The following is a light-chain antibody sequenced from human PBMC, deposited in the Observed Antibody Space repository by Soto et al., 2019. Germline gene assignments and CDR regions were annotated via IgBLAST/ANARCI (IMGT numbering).Light chain of an antibody. CDR3: QKSASTPYT. Sequence: IHMTHSPSSLSSSVLYMFTVTFLASQTISNYLNLYQQKPGKATRLLIYDASSLLSGVPSRFSGSRSGTDFPLTTASLQPEDFSTYYCQKSASTPYTFGQGTKVDTK. CDR2: DAS. J-gene: IGKJ2*01. CDR1: QTISNY. V-gene: IGKV1-39*01.